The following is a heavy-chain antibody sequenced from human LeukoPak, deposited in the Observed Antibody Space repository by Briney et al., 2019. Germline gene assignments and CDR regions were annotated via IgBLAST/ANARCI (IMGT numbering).Heavy chain of an antibody. CDR2: ISYDGSNK. CDR3: AKERSYDFWSGYSNYYYYYGMDV. V-gene: IGHV3-30*18. J-gene: IGHJ6*02. CDR1: GFTFSSYG. Sequence: PGGSLRLSCAASGFTFSSYGMHWVRQAPGKGLEWVAVISYDGSNKYYADSVKGRFTISRDNSKNTLYLQMNSLRAEDMAVYYCAKERSYDFWSGYSNYYYYYGMDVWGQGTTVTVSS. D-gene: IGHD3-3*01.